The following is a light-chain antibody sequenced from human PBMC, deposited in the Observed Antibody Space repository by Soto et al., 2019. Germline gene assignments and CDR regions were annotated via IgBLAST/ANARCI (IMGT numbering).Light chain of an antibody. V-gene: IGLV2-8*01. CDR2: EVS. J-gene: IGLJ2*01. CDR3: TSHAGSNNLI. Sequence: QSALTQPPSASGSPGQSVTISCTGTSSDIGGYNYVSWYQQLRGKAPQFIIYEVSKRPSGVPDRFSGSKSGNTASLTVSGLQAEDEADYYCTSHAGSNNLIYGGGTKLTVL. CDR1: SSDIGGYNY.